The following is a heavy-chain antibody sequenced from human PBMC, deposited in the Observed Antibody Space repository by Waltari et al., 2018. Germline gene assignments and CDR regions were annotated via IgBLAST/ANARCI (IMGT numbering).Heavy chain of an antibody. J-gene: IGHJ5*02. V-gene: IGHV1-2*02. CDR1: GYIFTDYY. D-gene: IGHD2-8*01. Sequence: QVQLVQSGAEVRKPGASVKVSCKASGYIFTDYYIQWVRQAPGRGPEWMEWTSTKREKPNNAKRFEGRKTMSRERSSMTAYMELSSLTSDDRAVYYCAKENTKRCLWQGWFDPWGQGTLVTVSS. CDR3: AKENTKRCLWQGWFDP. CDR2: TSTKREKP.